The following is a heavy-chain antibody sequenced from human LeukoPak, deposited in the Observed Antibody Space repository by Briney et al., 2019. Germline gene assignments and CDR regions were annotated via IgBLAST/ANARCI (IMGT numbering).Heavy chain of an antibody. CDR2: INHSGST. Sequence: SETLSLTCAVYGGSFSGYYWSWIRQPPGKGLEWIGEINHSGSTNYNPSLKSRVTISVDTSKNQFFLRLSSVTAADTAVYYCARLALTGKIDYWGQGTLVTVSS. D-gene: IGHD3-9*01. V-gene: IGHV4-34*01. CDR1: GGSFSGYY. CDR3: ARLALTGKIDY. J-gene: IGHJ4*02.